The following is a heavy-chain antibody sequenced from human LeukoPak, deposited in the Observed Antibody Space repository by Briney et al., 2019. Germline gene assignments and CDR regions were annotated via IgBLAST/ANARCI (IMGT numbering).Heavy chain of an antibody. Sequence: PGGSLRLSCVASGFTFSRFWMSWVRQAPGKGLEWVANIRQDGSQKNYVDSVKGRFTISRDNAKNSLYLQMNSLRGEDTAVYYCARDEGDTVTTYRFDLWGRGTLVTVSS. J-gene: IGHJ2*01. CDR3: ARDEGDTVTTYRFDL. CDR2: IRQDGSQK. D-gene: IGHD4-17*01. CDR1: GFTFSRFW. V-gene: IGHV3-7*01.